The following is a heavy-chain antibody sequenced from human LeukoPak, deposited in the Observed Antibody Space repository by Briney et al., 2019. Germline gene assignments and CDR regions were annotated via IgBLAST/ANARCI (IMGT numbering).Heavy chain of an antibody. V-gene: IGHV3-48*03. CDR2: ISSSGSTI. CDR3: AREGGYSYGFDY. D-gene: IGHD5-18*01. J-gene: IGHJ4*02. CDR1: GFTFSSYE. Sequence: GGSLRLSCAASGFTFSSYEMNWVRQAPGKGLEWVSYISSSGSTIYYADSVKGRFTISRDNAKNSLYLQMNSPRAEDTAVYYCAREGGYSYGFDYWGQGTLVTVSS.